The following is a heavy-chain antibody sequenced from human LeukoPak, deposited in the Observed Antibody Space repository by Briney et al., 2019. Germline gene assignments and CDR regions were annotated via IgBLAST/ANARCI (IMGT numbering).Heavy chain of an antibody. D-gene: IGHD6-13*01. V-gene: IGHV3-23*01. J-gene: IGHJ5*02. CDR2: ISGSGSGT. CDR1: GLTFSSYA. CDR3: AKEVVVSAAVGTVGFDP. Sequence: PGGSLRLSCAASGLTFSSYAMSWVRQAPGKGLEWVSAISGSGSGTYYADSVKGRFTISRDNSKSTLYLRINSLRAEDTAVYYCAKEVVVSAAVGTVGFDPWGQGTPVTVSS.